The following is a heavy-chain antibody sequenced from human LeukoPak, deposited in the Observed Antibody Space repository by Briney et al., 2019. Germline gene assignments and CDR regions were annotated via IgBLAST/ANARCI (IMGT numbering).Heavy chain of an antibody. CDR1: GGSISSGGYS. J-gene: IGHJ4*02. CDR2: IYHSGST. V-gene: IGHV4-30-2*01. CDR3: ARVNDSSGFDY. D-gene: IGHD3-22*01. Sequence: SETLSLTCAVSGGSISSGGYSWSWIRQPPGKGLEWIGYIYHSGSTYYNPSLKSRVTVSVDRSKNQFSLKLSSVTAADTAVYYCARVNDSSGFDYWGQGTLVTVSS.